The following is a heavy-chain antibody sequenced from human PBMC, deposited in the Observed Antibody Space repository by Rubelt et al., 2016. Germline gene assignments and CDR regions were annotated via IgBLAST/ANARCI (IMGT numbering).Heavy chain of an antibody. CDR2: IDWDDDT. V-gene: IGHV2-70*17. J-gene: IGHJ4*02. CDR3: ARKHAPSTSGSGGCDN. Sequence: QVTLRESGPALVKPTQTLTLTCTFSGFSLNTSGMSVSWIRQPPGKALEWLARIDWDDDTFYSTSLKTRLTISKDTSKNQVVLTMTNMDPVETATYFCARKHAPSTSGSGGCDNWGQGTLVTVSS. CDR1: GFSLNTSGMS. D-gene: IGHD3-10*01.